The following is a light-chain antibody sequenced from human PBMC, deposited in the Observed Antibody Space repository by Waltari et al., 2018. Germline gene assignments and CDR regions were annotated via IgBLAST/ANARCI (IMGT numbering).Light chain of an antibody. V-gene: IGKV1-5*01. Sequence: DIQMTQSPSTLSPSVVDRVPITCRASQSISSWLAWYQQKPGKAPKLLIYDASSLESGVPSRFSGSGSGTEFTLTISSLQPDDFATYYCQQYNSYLFTFGPGTKVDIK. CDR3: QQYNSYLFT. CDR2: DAS. J-gene: IGKJ3*01. CDR1: QSISSW.